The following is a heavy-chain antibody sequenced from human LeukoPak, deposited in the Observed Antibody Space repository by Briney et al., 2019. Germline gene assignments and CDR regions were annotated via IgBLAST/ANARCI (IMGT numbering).Heavy chain of an antibody. CDR2: TYYRSKWYN. Sequence: SQTLSLTCAISGDSASSNSAAWNWIRQSPSRGLEWLGRTYYRSKWYNDYAVSVKSRITINPDTSKNQFSLQLNSVTPEDTAVYYCARQAGSWYDVRFDYWGQGTLVTVSS. CDR3: ARQAGSWYDVRFDY. J-gene: IGHJ4*02. D-gene: IGHD6-13*01. V-gene: IGHV6-1*01. CDR1: GDSASSNSAA.